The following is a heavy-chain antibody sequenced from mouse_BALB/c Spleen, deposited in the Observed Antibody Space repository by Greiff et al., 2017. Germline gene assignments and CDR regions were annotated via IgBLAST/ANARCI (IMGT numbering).Heavy chain of an antibody. Sequence: QVQLQQPGAELVKPGTSVKLSCKASGYNFTSYWINWVKLRPGQGLEWIGDIYPGSGSTNYNEKFKSKATLTVDTSSSTAYMQLSSLASEDSALYYCARGGYYFDYGGQGTTLTVSS. CDR3: ARGGYYFDY. CDR1: GYNFTSYW. CDR2: IYPGSGST. V-gene: IGHV1-55*01. J-gene: IGHJ2*01.